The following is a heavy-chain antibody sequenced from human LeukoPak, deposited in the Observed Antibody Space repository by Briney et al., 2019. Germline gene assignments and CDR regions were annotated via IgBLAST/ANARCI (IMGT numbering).Heavy chain of an antibody. D-gene: IGHD6-6*01. CDR3: SRDSSLGGRGWWFAP. J-gene: IGHJ5*02. CDR1: GYTFTNYY. CDR2: INPSGGST. Sequence: ASVKVSCKASGYTFTNYYMHWVRQAPGQGLEWMGLINPSGGSTSYAEKFQGRFIMTRDMSTTTDYMELSSLRSEDTAVYYCSRDSSLGGRGWWFAPWGQGTLVTVSS. V-gene: IGHV1-46*01.